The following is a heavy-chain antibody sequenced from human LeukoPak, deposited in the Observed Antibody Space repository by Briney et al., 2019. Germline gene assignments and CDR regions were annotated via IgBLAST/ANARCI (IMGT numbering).Heavy chain of an antibody. CDR1: GFTFSSYA. CDR3: AKDLQHHPQGDYYYYYGMDV. CDR2: ISGSGGST. J-gene: IGHJ6*02. V-gene: IGHV3-23*01. Sequence: HPGGSLRLSCAASGFTFSSYAMSWVRQAPGKGLEWVSAISGSGGSTYYADSVKGRFTISRDNSKNTLYLQMNSLRAEDTAVYYCAKDLQHHPQGDYYYYYGMDVWGQGTTVTVSS. D-gene: IGHD6-13*01.